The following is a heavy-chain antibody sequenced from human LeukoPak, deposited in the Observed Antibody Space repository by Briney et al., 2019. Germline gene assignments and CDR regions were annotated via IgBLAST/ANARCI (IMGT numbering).Heavy chain of an antibody. J-gene: IGHJ5*02. Sequence: SEALSLTCAVYGGSFSGYYWSWIRQPPGKGLEWIGEINHSGSTNYNPSLKSRVTISVDTSKNQFSLKLSSVTAADTAVYYCARGAGYSSSWYRGGGWFDPWGQGTLVTVSS. CDR2: INHSGST. CDR1: GGSFSGYY. D-gene: IGHD6-13*01. V-gene: IGHV4-34*01. CDR3: ARGAGYSSSWYRGGGWFDP.